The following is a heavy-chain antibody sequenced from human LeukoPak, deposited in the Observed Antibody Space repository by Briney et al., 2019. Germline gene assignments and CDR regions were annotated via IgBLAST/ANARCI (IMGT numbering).Heavy chain of an antibody. Sequence: PSETLSLTCTVSGGSISSSSYYWGWIRQPPGKGLEWIGSIYYSGSTDYNPSLKSRVTMSVDTSKNQFSLKLNSVTAADTAVYYCARGGWSMDYWGQGTLVTVSS. CDR2: IYYSGST. J-gene: IGHJ4*02. CDR1: GGSISSSSYY. CDR3: ARGGWSMDY. D-gene: IGHD6-19*01. V-gene: IGHV4-39*07.